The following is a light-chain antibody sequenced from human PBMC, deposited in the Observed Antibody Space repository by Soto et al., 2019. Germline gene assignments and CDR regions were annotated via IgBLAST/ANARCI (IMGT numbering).Light chain of an antibody. CDR2: GND. V-gene: IGLV1-40*01. CDR3: QSYDSSLSVV. Sequence: QSVLTQPPSVSGAPGQRVTISCPGSSSNIGAGYDVHWYQQLPGTAPKLLIFGNDNRPSGVPDRFSGSKSGTSASLAITGLQAEDEADYYCQSYDSSLSVVFGGGTKVTVL. J-gene: IGLJ2*01. CDR1: SSNIGAGYD.